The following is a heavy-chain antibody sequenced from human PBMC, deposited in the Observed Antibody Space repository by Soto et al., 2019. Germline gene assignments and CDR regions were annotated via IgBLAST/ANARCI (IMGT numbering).Heavy chain of an antibody. CDR2: IYYSGST. V-gene: IGHV4-59*08. D-gene: IGHD2-2*01. CDR1: GGSISSYY. J-gene: IGHJ4*02. CDR3: ARHAPGGLPTRFDY. Sequence: QVQLQESGPGLVKPSETLSLTCTVSGGSISSYYWSWIRQPPGKGLEWIGYIYYSGSTNYNPSLKSRVTMSGDTSKNQFSLKLSSVTAADTAVYYCARHAPGGLPTRFDYWGQGTLVTVAS.